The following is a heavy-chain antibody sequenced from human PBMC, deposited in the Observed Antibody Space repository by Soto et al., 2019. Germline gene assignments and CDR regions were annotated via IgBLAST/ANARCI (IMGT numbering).Heavy chain of an antibody. Sequence: SETLSLTCTVSGGSISSGGYYWSWIRQHPGKGLEWIGYIYYSGSTYYNPSLKSRVTISVDTSKNQFSLKLSSVTAADTAVYYCARKGAGGYGSIDYWGQGTLVTVSS. CDR2: IYYSGST. CDR1: GGSISSGGYY. CDR3: ARKGAGGYGSIDY. J-gene: IGHJ4*02. D-gene: IGHD5-12*01. V-gene: IGHV4-31*03.